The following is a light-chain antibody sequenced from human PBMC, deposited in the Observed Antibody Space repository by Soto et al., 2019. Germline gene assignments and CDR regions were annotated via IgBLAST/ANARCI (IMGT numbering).Light chain of an antibody. CDR3: CSFGRGTTVV. Sequence: QSALTQPASVSGSPGQSITISCTGYSSDVGSYNLVSWYQQHPGKAPKLMVYESGKRPSGVSERFFGTKSGNTASLTISGRAAEGEGDYYCCSFGRGTTVVVGGGTKLTVL. CDR2: ESG. V-gene: IGLV2-23*01. J-gene: IGLJ3*02. CDR1: SSDVGSYNL.